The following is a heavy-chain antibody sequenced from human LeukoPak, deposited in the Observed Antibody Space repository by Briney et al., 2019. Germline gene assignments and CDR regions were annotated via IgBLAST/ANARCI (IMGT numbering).Heavy chain of an antibody. Sequence: SQTLSLTCAVSGGSISSGGYSWSWIRQPPGKGLEWLGYIFQSGSAYYSPSLKSRVTISVDRSKNQFSLNLSSVTAADTAVYYCARWVTATSGWFDPWGQGILVTASS. D-gene: IGHD2-21*02. CDR2: IFQSGSA. J-gene: IGHJ5*02. CDR3: ARWVTATSGWFDP. V-gene: IGHV4-30-2*01. CDR1: GGSISSGGYS.